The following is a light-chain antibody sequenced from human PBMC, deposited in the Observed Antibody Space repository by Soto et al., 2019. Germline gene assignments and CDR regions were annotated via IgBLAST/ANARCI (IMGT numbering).Light chain of an antibody. V-gene: IGLV2-14*01. CDR3: TSYTSSSTYV. Sequence: QSVLTQPASVSGSPGQSITVSCTGTSSDVGGYDYVSWYQQHPGKAPKFMIYEVTNRPSGVSHRFSGSKSGNTASLTISGLQAEDEADYYCTSYTSSSTYVFGTGPTVTVL. CDR1: SSDVGGYDY. CDR2: EVT. J-gene: IGLJ1*01.